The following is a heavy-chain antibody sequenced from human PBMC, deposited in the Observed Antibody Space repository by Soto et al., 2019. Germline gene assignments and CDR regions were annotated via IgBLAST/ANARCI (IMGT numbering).Heavy chain of an antibody. CDR3: ARDREPSVYHGMAV. CDR1: GFTFSTYS. V-gene: IGHV3-48*04. CDR2: ISGGGTTV. Sequence: AGGSLRLSCVGSGFTFSTYSINWTRQAPGKGLEWISYISGGGTTVFYADSVKGRFTISRDNAQKSLYLQMDSLTSEDTAIYYCARDREPSVYHGMAVWGQGTTVTVSS. J-gene: IGHJ6*02.